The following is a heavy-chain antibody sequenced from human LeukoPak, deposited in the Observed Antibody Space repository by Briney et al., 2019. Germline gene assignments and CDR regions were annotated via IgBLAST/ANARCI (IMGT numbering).Heavy chain of an antibody. CDR1: GYTFTGYY. D-gene: IGHD5-18*01. J-gene: IGHJ4*02. V-gene: IGHV1-2*02. CDR3: ARDGTAMAHFDY. Sequence: ASVKVSCKASGYTFTGYYMHWVRQAPGQGLEWMGWNNPNSGGTNYAQKFQGRVTMTRDTSISTAYMELSRLRSDDTAVYYCARDGTAMAHFDYWGQGTLVTVSS. CDR2: NNPNSGGT.